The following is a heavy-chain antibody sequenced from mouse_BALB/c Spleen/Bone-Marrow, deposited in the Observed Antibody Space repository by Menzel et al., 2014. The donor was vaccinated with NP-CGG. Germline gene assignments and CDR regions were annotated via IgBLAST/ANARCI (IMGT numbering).Heavy chain of an antibody. CDR2: IRNKANGYTT. V-gene: IGHV7-3*02. J-gene: IGHJ2*01. CDR3: ARDIGLLLFHY. D-gene: IGHD3-1*01. CDR1: GFTFTDYY. Sequence: EGMLVESGGGLVQPGVSLRLSCATSGFTFTDYYMSWVRQPPGKALEWLGFIRNKANGYTTEYSASVKGRFTISRDNSQSILYLQMNSLRAEDSATYYCARDIGLLLFHYWAQGTTLPVSS.